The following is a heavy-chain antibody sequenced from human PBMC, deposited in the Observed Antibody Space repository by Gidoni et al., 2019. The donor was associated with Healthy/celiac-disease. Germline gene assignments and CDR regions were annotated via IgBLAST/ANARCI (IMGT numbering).Heavy chain of an antibody. CDR2: IYYSGST. CDR1: GGSISSSSYY. V-gene: IGHV4-39*01. J-gene: IGHJ5*02. D-gene: IGHD3-10*01. CDR3: AVQGVIMNWFDP. Sequence: QLQLQASGPGLVKPSATLSLTCTVSGGSISSSSYYWGWIRQPPGKGLEWIGIIYYSGSTYYNPSLKSRVTISVDTSKNQFSLKLSSVTAADTAVYYCAVQGVIMNWFDPWGQGTLVTVSS.